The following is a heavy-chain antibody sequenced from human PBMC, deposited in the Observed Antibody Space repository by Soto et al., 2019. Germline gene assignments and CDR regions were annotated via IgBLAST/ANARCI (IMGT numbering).Heavy chain of an antibody. CDR3: ARDPPDDSSGYYSLDY. Sequence: PGGSLRLSCTASGIFFSNYPRDWGRQAPGKGMKYVSAISSNGGSTYYADSVKGRFTISRDNSKNTLYLQMNSLRAGDTAVYYCARDPPDDSSGYYSLDYWGQGTLVTVSS. V-gene: IGHV3-64*04. D-gene: IGHD3-22*01. J-gene: IGHJ4*02. CDR1: GIFFSNYP. CDR2: ISSNGGST.